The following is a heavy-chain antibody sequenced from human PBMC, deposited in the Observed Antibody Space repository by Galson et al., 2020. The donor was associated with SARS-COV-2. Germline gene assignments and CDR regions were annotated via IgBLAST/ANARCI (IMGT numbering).Heavy chain of an antibody. J-gene: IGHJ6*02. V-gene: IGHV4-39*07. CDR2: LYYSGRT. D-gene: IGHD1-26*01. CDR1: GGSISSSSYY. CDR3: GGEVVGATKYYYYYGMGV. Sequence: SQTPSLTSSASGGSISSSSYYWGWIRQHPAKGLVWIGSLYYSGRTYYNPSLKSRVTISVDTSKNQFSLKLRSVTAADTAVYYCGGEVVGATKYYYYYGMGVWGQGTTVTVSS.